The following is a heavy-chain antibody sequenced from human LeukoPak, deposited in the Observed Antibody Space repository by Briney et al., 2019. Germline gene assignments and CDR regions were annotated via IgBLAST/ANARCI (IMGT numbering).Heavy chain of an antibody. CDR3: AKYLRSGSYYKYYYYGMDV. V-gene: IGHV3-30*18. CDR2: ISYDGSNK. CDR1: GFTFSSYG. Sequence: GGSLRLSCAASGFTFSSYGMHWVRQAPGKGLEWVAVISYDGSNKYYADSVKGRFTISRDNSKNTLYLQMNRLRAEDTAVYYCAKYLRSGSYYKYYYYGMDVWGQGTTVTVSS. J-gene: IGHJ6*02. D-gene: IGHD3-10*01.